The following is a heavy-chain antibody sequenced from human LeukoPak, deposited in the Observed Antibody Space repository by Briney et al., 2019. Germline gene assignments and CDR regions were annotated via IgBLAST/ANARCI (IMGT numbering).Heavy chain of an antibody. CDR1: GGTFSSYA. V-gene: IGHV1-69*13. Sequence: SVKVSCKASGGTFSSYAISWVRQAPGQGLEWMGGIIPIFGTANYAQKFQGRVTITADESTSTAYMELSSLRSEDTAVYYCARRGIAARPPNDVFDIWGKGKMVTVFS. D-gene: IGHD6-6*01. CDR2: IIPIFGTA. CDR3: ARRGIAARPPNDVFDI. J-gene: IGHJ3*02.